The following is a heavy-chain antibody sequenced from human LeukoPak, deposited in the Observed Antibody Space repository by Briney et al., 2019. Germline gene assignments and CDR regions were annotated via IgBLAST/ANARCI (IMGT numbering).Heavy chain of an antibody. V-gene: IGHV1-8*01. CDR1: GYTFTSYD. D-gene: IGHD4-17*01. Sequence: GASVKVSCKASGYTFTSYDINWVRQATGQGLEWMGWMNPNSGNTGYAQKFQGRVTMTRNTSISTAYMELSSLRSEDTAVYYCARPASQFYGDFRFDAFDIWGQGTMVTVSS. J-gene: IGHJ3*02. CDR2: MNPNSGNT. CDR3: ARPASQFYGDFRFDAFDI.